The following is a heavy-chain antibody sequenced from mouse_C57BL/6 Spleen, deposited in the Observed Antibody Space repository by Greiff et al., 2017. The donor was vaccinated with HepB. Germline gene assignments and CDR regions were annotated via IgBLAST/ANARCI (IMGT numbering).Heavy chain of an antibody. CDR1: GYTFTSYW. CDR2: IDPNSGGT. Sequence: QVQLQQPGAELVKPGASVKLSCKASGYTFTSYWMHWVKQRPGRGLEWIGRIDPNSGGTKYNEKFKSKATLTVDKPSSTAYMQLSSLTSKDSAVYYCARRSLYYAMDYWGQGTSVTVSS. J-gene: IGHJ4*01. V-gene: IGHV1-72*01. CDR3: ARRSLYYAMDY.